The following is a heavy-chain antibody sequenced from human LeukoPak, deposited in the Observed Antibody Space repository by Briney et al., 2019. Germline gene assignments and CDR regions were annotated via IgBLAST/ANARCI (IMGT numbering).Heavy chain of an antibody. CDR2: IIPIFGTA. J-gene: IGHJ4*02. V-gene: IGHV1-69*05. CDR1: GGTFSSYA. D-gene: IGHD5-18*01. CDR3: ARPRHTAMVIGFDY. Sequence: SVKVSCKASGGTFSSYAISWVRQAPGRGLEWMGGIIPIFGTANYAQKFQGRVTITTDESTSTAYMELSSLRSEDTAVYYCARPRHTAMVIGFDYWGQGTLVTVSS.